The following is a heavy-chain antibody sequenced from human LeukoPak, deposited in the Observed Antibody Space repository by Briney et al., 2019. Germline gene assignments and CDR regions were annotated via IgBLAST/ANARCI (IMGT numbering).Heavy chain of an antibody. CDR1: GGPFSGYY. Sequence: SETLSLTCVVYGGPFSGYYWSWIRQPPGKGLEWIGEINHSGSTNYNPSLKSRVTISVDTSKNQFSLKLSSVTAADTAVYYCARAEIKLYNQRRYYFDYWGQGTLVTVSS. V-gene: IGHV4-34*01. D-gene: IGHD3-16*02. CDR2: INHSGST. J-gene: IGHJ4*02. CDR3: ARAEIKLYNQRRYYFDY.